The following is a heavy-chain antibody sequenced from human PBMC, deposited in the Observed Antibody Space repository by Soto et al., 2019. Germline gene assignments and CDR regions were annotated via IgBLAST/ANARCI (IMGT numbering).Heavy chain of an antibody. CDR2: IWYDGTNK. CDR1: GFPFSSYG. V-gene: IGHV3-33*01. CDR3: ARPHSGSYQYYFDY. Sequence: QVQLVESGGGVVQPGRSLRLSCAASGFPFSSYGLHWVRQAPGKGLEWLALIWYDGTNKFYADSVKGRFTISRDDSKNTLYLQMNSLRAEDTAIYYWARPHSGSYQYYFDYWGQGTLVTVSS. J-gene: IGHJ4*02. D-gene: IGHD1-26*01.